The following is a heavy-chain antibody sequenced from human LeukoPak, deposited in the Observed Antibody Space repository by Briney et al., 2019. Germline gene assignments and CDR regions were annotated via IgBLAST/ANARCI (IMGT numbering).Heavy chain of an antibody. CDR3: AREPGWLLPYYFDY. Sequence: SETLSLTCTVSGGSISSSSYYWGWIRQPPGKGLEWIGSIYYSGSTYYNPSLKSRVTISVDTSKNQFSLKLSSVTAADTAVYYCAREPGWLLPYYFDYWGQGTLVTVSS. CDR1: GGSISSSSYY. J-gene: IGHJ4*02. V-gene: IGHV4-39*07. CDR2: IYYSGST. D-gene: IGHD3-22*01.